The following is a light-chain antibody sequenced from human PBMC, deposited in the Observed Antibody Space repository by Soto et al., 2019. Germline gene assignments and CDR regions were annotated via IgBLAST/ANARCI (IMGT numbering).Light chain of an antibody. CDR3: QQCANWPPKSS. V-gene: IGKV3-11*01. Sequence: EVVLTQSPATLSLSPGEKATLSCRASQSISTFLAWYQQKPGLAPRLLIYDASNRATGIPDRFSGSGSGTDFTLTISSLETEDFAVYYCQQCANWPPKSSFGQGTKVEIK. CDR1: QSISTF. CDR2: DAS. J-gene: IGKJ1*01.